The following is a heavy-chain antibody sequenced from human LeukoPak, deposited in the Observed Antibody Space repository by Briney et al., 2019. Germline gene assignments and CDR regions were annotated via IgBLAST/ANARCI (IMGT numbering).Heavy chain of an antibody. J-gene: IGHJ5*02. CDR3: AREGAAAQDVNWFDP. CDR1: GYTFTGYY. Sequence: ASVKVSCKTSGYTFTGYYMHWVRQAPGQGLEWMGWINPNNGHVHYVQKFQGRVTMTRDTSIRTAYMELNSLTSDDTAVYYCAREGAAAQDVNWFDPWGQGTLVTVSS. CDR2: INPNNGHV. D-gene: IGHD6-25*01. V-gene: IGHV1-2*02.